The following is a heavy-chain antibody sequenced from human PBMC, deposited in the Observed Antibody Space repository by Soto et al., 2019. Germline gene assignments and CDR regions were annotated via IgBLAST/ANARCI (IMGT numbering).Heavy chain of an antibody. J-gene: IGHJ4*02. CDR3: ARVTRLMYSSRGFDY. V-gene: IGHV4-4*02. D-gene: IGHD6-13*01. CDR1: GVSISSHDW. Sequence: PSETLSLTCAVSGVSISSHDWWTWVRQPPGKGLEWIGESHQSGNTNYNSSLESRVTISVDTSKNQFSLKLSSVTAADTAVYYCARVTRLMYSSRGFDYWGQGTLVTVSS. CDR2: SHQSGNT.